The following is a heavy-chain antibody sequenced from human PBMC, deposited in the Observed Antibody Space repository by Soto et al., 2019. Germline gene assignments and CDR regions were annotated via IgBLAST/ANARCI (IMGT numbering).Heavy chain of an antibody. J-gene: IGHJ6*02. CDR3: AKVRSLYGSAKTYYADAMDV. D-gene: IGHD3-10*01. CDR1: GGTFNSYA. Sequence: QVQLVQSGAEVKKPGSSVKVSCKASGGTFNSYAIIWVRQAPGQGLEWMGGIIPIFGAANYAQKFHDVTFTSDESKSTAYMELSSLRSEHTAVYYCAKVRSLYGSAKTYYADAMDVWGQGTTVTVSS. V-gene: IGHV1-69*01. CDR2: IIPIFGAA.